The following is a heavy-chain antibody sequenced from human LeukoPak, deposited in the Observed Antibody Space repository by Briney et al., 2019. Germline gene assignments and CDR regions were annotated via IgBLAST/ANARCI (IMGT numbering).Heavy chain of an antibody. CDR1: GYTFTSYY. V-gene: IGHV1-46*01. CDR2: INPSGGST. J-gene: IGHJ4*02. Sequence: GASVKVSCKASGYTFTSYYMHWVRQAPGQGLEWMGIINPSGGSTSYAQKFQGRVTMTRDTSTSAVYMELSSLRSEDTAVYYCAGVRRSGYHYFDYWGQGTLVTVSS. D-gene: IGHD3-22*01. CDR3: AGVRRSGYHYFDY.